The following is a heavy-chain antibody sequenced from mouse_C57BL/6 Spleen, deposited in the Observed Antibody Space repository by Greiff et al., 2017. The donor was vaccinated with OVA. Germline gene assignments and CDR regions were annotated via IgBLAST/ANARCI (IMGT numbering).Heavy chain of an antibody. CDR1: GYTFTSYW. CDR3: ASPLVTTGPFAY. J-gene: IGHJ3*01. CDR2: IHPSDSDT. V-gene: IGHV1-74*01. Sequence: VQLQQPGAELVKPGASVKVSCKASGYTFTSYWMHWVKQRPGQGLEWIGRIHPSDSDTNYNQKFKGKATLTVDKSSSTAYMQLSSLTSEDSAVYYCASPLVTTGPFAYWGEGTLVTVSA. D-gene: IGHD2-2*01.